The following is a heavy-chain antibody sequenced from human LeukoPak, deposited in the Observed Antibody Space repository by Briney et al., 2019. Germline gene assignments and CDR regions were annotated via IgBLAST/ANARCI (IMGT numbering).Heavy chain of an antibody. CDR1: GGSINSGGYY. CDR2: IYYSGST. D-gene: IGHD3-16*01. CDR3: ARDRGISFGGNWFDP. V-gene: IGHV4-31*03. Sequence: SETLSLTCTVSGGSINSGGYYWSWIRQHPGKGLEWIGYIYYSGSTYYNPSLKSRVTISVDTSKNQFSLKLSSVTAADTAVYYCARDRGISFGGNWFDPWGQGTLVTVSS. J-gene: IGHJ5*02.